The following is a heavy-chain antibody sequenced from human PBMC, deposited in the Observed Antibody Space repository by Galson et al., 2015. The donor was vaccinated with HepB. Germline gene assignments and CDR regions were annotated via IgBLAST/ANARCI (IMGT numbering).Heavy chain of an antibody. CDR1: GGSFSGYY. J-gene: IGHJ5*02. Sequence: LSLTCAVYGGSFSGYYWSWIRQPPGKGLEWIGEINHSGSTNYNPSLKSRVTISVDTSKNQFSLKLSSVTAADTAVYYCARAFHRLRLTKNRDWFDPWGQGILVTVSS. CDR3: ARAFHRLRLTKNRDWFDP. V-gene: IGHV4-34*01. D-gene: IGHD2/OR15-2a*01. CDR2: INHSGST.